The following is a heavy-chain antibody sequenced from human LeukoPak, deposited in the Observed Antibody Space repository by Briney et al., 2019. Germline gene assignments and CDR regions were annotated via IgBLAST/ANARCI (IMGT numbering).Heavy chain of an antibody. CDR2: ISSSSSTI. D-gene: IGHD5-12*01. J-gene: IGHJ4*02. CDR1: GFTFSSYS. V-gene: IGHV3-48*01. CDR3: ARTRADIVATIWEFDY. Sequence: PGGSLRLSCAASGFTFSSYSMNWVRQAPGKGLEWVSYISSSSSTIYYADSVKGRFTISRDNAKNSLYLQMNSPRAEDTAVYYCARTRADIVATIWEFDYWGQGTLVTVSS.